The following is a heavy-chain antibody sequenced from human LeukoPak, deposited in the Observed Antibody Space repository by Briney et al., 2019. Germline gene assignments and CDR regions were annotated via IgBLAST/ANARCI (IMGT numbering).Heavy chain of an antibody. CDR2: ISGSGGST. J-gene: IGHJ4*02. CDR3: AKDSGVVRFLEWLFFDY. V-gene: IGHV3-23*01. D-gene: IGHD3-3*01. Sequence: GGSLRLSCAASGFTFSSYAMSWVRQAPGKGLEWVSAISGSGGSTYYADSVKGRFTISRDNSKNTLYLKMNSLRAEDTAVYYCAKDSGVVRFLEWLFFDYWGQGTLVTVSS. CDR1: GFTFSSYA.